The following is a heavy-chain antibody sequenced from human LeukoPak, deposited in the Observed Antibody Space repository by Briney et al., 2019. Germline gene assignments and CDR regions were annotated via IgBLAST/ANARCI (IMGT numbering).Heavy chain of an antibody. D-gene: IGHD3/OR15-3a*01. V-gene: IGHV4-59*01. Sequence: PSETLSLTCTVCGCSISSYYWSWIRQPPGKGLEWIGYIYYSGSTKYKPSLKSRVTISVDTSKNQFSLKLSSVTGADTAVYYCARGQFLDAFDIWGQGTMVTVSS. J-gene: IGHJ3*02. CDR3: ARGQFLDAFDI. CDR2: IYYSGST. CDR1: GCSISSYY.